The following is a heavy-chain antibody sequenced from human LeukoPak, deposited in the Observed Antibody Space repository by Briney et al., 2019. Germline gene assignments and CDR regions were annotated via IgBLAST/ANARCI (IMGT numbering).Heavy chain of an antibody. V-gene: IGHV3-73*01. CDR3: TSPYDSSGYILNAFDI. CDR2: IRSKANSYAT. D-gene: IGHD3-22*01. J-gene: IGHJ3*02. CDR1: GFTFSGSA. Sequence: PGGSLRLSCAASGFTFSGSAMHWVRQASGKGLEWVGRIRSKANSYATAYAASVKGRFTISRDDSKNTAYLQMNSLKTEDTAVYYCTSPYDSSGYILNAFDIWGQGTMVTVSS.